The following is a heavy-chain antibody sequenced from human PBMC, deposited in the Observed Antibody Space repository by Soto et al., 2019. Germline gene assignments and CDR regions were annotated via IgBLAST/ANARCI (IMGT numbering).Heavy chain of an antibody. CDR3: ARGQRARPGAKSGYYYYMDV. D-gene: IGHD6-6*01. CDR2: MNPNSGNT. CDR1: GYTFTSYD. Sequence: ASVKVSCKASGYTFTSYDINWVRQATGQGLEWMGWMNPNSGNTGYAQKFQGRVTMTRNTSISTAYMELSSLRSEDTAVYYCARGQRARPGAKSGYYYYMDVWGKGTTVTVSS. V-gene: IGHV1-8*01. J-gene: IGHJ6*03.